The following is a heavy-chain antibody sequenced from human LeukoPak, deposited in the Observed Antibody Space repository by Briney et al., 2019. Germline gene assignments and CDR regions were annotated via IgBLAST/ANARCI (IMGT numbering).Heavy chain of an antibody. CDR3: ARSMKQWLVFDY. CDR1: GFTFSSYA. D-gene: IGHD6-19*01. CDR2: ISGSGGST. V-gene: IGHV3-23*01. Sequence: GGSLRLSCAASGFTFSSYAMSWVRQAPGKGLEWVSAISGSGGSTYYADSVKGRFTISRDNSKNTLYLQMGSLRAEDMAVYYCARSMKQWLVFDYWGQGTLVTVSS. J-gene: IGHJ4*02.